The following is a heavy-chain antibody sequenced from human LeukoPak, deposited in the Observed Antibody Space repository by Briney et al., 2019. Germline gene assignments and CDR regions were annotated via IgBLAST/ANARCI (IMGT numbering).Heavy chain of an antibody. CDR1: GGSISSYY. D-gene: IGHD6-19*01. CDR2: IYYSGST. V-gene: IGHV4-59*01. J-gene: IGHJ6*02. Sequence: ASETLSLTCTVSGGSISSYYWSWIRQPPGKGLEWIGYIYYSGSTNYNPSLKSRVTISVDTSKNQLSLKLSSVTAADTAVYYCARDQYSSGWQPRNYYGMDVWGQGTTVTVSS. CDR3: ARDQYSSGWQPRNYYGMDV.